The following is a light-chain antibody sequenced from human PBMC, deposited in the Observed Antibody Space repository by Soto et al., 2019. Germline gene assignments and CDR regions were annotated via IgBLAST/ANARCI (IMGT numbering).Light chain of an antibody. V-gene: IGLV1-44*01. Sequence: VLTQPPSASGTPGQRVTISCSGSSSNIGSNTVNWYQQLPGTAPKLLIYSNNQRPSGVPDRFSGSKSGTSASLAISGLQSDDEADYYCAAWDDSLNGFYVFGTGTKVTVL. CDR1: SSNIGSNT. CDR3: AAWDDSLNGFYV. CDR2: SNN. J-gene: IGLJ1*01.